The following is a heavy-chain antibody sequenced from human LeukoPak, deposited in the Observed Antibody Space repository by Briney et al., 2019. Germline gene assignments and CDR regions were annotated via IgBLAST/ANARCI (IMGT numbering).Heavy chain of an antibody. CDR2: ISSSSSYI. CDR3: TRDEDFYSSSSDY. D-gene: IGHD6-6*01. V-gene: IGHV3-21*01. J-gene: IGHJ4*02. Sequence: GGSLRLSCAASGFTFSSYSMNWVRQAPGKGLEWVSFISSSSSYIYYADSVKGRFTISRDNAKNSLYLQMNSLRAEDTAVYYCTRDEDFYSSSSDYWGQGTLVTVSS. CDR1: GFTFSSYS.